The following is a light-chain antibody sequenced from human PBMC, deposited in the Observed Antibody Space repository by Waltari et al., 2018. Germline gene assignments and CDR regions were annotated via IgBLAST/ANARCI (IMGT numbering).Light chain of an antibody. V-gene: IGKV4-1*01. Sequence: DFVMTQSPASLAVSLGERATIHCRSSQSVLSNNQNYLAWYQQKQGQPPKLLIYWASPRASGVPDRFGGSGSGTDFTLTISSLQAEDVAVYYCQQHHSAPLTFGGGTKVEI. CDR1: QSVLSNNQNY. CDR3: QQHHSAPLT. J-gene: IGKJ4*01. CDR2: WAS.